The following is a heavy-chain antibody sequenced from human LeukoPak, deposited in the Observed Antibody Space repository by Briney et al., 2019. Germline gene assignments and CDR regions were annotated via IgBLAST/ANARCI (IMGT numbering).Heavy chain of an antibody. D-gene: IGHD1-26*01. CDR3: ARGGYSGTEKPNDY. CDR1: GYTFTDNY. Sequence: ASVKVSCKASGYTFTDNYMDWVRQAPGQGLEWMGGINPNSGGTHYTQRFQGRVTMTRDTSISTAYMELSSLRSDDTAVYYCARGGYSGTEKPNDYWGQGTLVTVSS. CDR2: INPNSGGT. J-gene: IGHJ4*02. V-gene: IGHV1-2*02.